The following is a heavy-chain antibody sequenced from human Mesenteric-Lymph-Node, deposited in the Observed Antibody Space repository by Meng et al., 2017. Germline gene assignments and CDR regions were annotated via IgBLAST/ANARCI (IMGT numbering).Heavy chain of an antibody. D-gene: IGHD2-8*02. J-gene: IGHJ6*02. CDR3: ARRYWGYYYYGMDV. CDR2: MNPNSGNT. CDR1: GYTFTSYD. Sequence: ASVKVSCKASGYTFTSYDINWVRQATGQGLEWMGWMNPNSGNTGYAQKFQGRVTITRNTSISTAYMELSSLRAEDTAVYYCARRYWGYYYYGMDVWGQGTTVTVSS. V-gene: IGHV1-8*03.